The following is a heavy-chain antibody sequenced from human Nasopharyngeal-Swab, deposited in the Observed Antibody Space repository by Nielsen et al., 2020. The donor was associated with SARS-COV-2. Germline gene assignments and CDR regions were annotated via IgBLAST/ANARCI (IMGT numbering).Heavy chain of an antibody. CDR1: GFTFSSYS. J-gene: IGHJ4*02. Sequence: GGSLRLSCAASGFTFSSYSMNWVRQAPGKGLEWVSSISSSSSYIYYADSVKGRFTISRDNAKNSLYLQMNSPRAEDTAVYYCVRGSYYYDSSGYYDYWGQGTLVTVSS. V-gene: IGHV3-21*01. D-gene: IGHD3-22*01. CDR2: ISSSSSYI. CDR3: VRGSYYYDSSGYYDY.